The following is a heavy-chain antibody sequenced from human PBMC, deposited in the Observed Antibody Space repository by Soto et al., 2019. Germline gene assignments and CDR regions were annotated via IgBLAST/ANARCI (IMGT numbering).Heavy chain of an antibody. Sequence: SETLSLTCAVSGGSISSGGYSWSWIRQPPGKGLEWIGYIYHSGSTYYNPSLKSRVTISVDRSKNQFSLKLSSVTAADTAVYYCARGKGYCGGDCYSKVNWFDPWGQGTLVTVS. CDR2: IYHSGST. CDR3: ARGKGYCGGDCYSKVNWFDP. D-gene: IGHD2-21*02. V-gene: IGHV4-30-2*01. J-gene: IGHJ5*02. CDR1: GGSISSGGYS.